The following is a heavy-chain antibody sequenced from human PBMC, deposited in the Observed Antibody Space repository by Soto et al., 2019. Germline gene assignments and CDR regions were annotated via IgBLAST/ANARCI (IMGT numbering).Heavy chain of an antibody. CDR1: GFTFSSYS. Sequence: GGSLRLSCAASGFTFSSYSMNWVRQAPGKGLEWVAFIWGDGSNEYYADSVKGRFTISRDTSKNTLYLQMSSLRADDTAFYYCVSDFGDYKFDYWGQGTLVTVSS. CDR3: VSDFGDYKFDY. D-gene: IGHD4-17*01. CDR2: IWGDGSNE. V-gene: IGHV3-33*08. J-gene: IGHJ4*02.